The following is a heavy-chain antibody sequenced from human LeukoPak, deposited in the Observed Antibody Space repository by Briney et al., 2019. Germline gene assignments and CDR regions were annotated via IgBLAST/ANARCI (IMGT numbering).Heavy chain of an antibody. V-gene: IGHV3-15*01. CDR1: GFTFSNAW. Sequence: GGSLRLSCAASGFTFSNAWMSWVRQAPGKGLEWVGRIKSKTDGGTTDYAAPVKGRFTISRDDSKNTLYLQMNSLKTEDTAVYYCTTEPSGYSSRGYFDYWGQGTLVTVSS. J-gene: IGHJ4*02. CDR2: IKSKTDGGTT. CDR3: TTEPSGYSSRGYFDY. D-gene: IGHD3-22*01.